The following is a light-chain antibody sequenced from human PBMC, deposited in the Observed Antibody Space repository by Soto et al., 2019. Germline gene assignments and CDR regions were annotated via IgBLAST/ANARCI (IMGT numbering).Light chain of an antibody. Sequence: EVVMTQSPATLSVSPGERATLSCRASETVATNLAWYQQKPGQAPRLLISGASTRAAGISDRFRGSGSGTEVTLTISSLRSEDSAMYYCQQYFEWPPMTFGQGTKVEI. J-gene: IGKJ1*01. CDR3: QQYFEWPPMT. CDR1: ETVATN. CDR2: GAS. V-gene: IGKV3-15*01.